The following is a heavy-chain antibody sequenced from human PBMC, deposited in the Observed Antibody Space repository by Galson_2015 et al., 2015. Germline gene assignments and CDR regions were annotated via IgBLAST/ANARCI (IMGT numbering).Heavy chain of an antibody. D-gene: IGHD3-10*01. J-gene: IGHJ6*03. CDR3: AKEAYFYGSGSYFLDYYYYYYIDV. Sequence: LRLSCAASGFTFNSYAMSWVRQAPGKGLEWASGISGTGGSRWYADSVKGRFTISRDTSKNTLYLQMNSLRAEDTAVYFCAKEAYFYGSGSYFLDYYYYYYIDVWGTGTTVTVSS. V-gene: IGHV3-23*01. CDR2: ISGTGGSR. CDR1: GFTFNSYA.